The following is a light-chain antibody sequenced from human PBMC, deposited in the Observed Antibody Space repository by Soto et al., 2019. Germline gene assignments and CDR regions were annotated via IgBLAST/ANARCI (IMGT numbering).Light chain of an antibody. CDR3: SSYSSISTYV. CDR2: EVN. CDR1: SSDVGAYNY. Sequence: QSALTQPASVSGSPGQSITISCTGTSSDVGAYNYVSWYQLHPGKAPQLMIYEVNNRPSGVFNRFSGSKSGNTASLTISGLQAEDEADYYCSSYSSISTYVFGSGTKVTVL. J-gene: IGLJ1*01. V-gene: IGLV2-14*01.